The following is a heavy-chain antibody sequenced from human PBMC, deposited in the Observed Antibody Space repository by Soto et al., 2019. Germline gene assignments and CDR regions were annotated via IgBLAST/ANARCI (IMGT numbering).Heavy chain of an antibody. V-gene: IGHV3-9*01. CDR3: AKGYFEWLSFPFEY. Sequence: EVQLVESGGGLVQPGRSLRLSCAASGFTFDDYAMHWVRQAPGKGLEWVSGISWNSGSIGYADSVKGRFTISRDNAKNSLYLEKDSLRAEDTGLYYWAKGYFEWLSFPFEYLGQGTLVTVSS. D-gene: IGHD3-9*01. CDR1: GFTFDDYA. CDR2: ISWNSGSI. J-gene: IGHJ4*02.